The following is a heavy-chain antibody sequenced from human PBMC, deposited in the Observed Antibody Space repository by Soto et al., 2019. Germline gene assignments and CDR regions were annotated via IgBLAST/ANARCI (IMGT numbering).Heavy chain of an antibody. Sequence: SENPDIARAVSGGCSDSYDLRWVGPPPGKGLEWSGYIYYSGSTNYNPSLKSRVTISVDTSKNQFSLKLSSVTAADTAVYYCARLSWIPLEYYFAYWGHGTLVTVS. CDR3: ARLSWIPLEYYFAY. V-gene: IGHV4-59*08. CDR2: IYYSGST. CDR1: GGCSDSYD. J-gene: IGHJ4*01. D-gene: IGHD5-18*01.